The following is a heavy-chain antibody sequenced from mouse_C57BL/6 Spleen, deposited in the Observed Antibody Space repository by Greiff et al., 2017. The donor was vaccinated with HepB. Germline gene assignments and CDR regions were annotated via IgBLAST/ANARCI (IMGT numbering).Heavy chain of an antibody. J-gene: IGHJ2*01. D-gene: IGHD2-4*01. CDR1: GYTFTTYP. CDR3: ARRDDYDDYFDY. V-gene: IGHV1-47*01. Sequence: QVQLKESGAELVKPGASVKMSCKASGYTFTTYPIEWMKQNHGKSLEWIGNFHPYNDDTKYNEKFKGKATLTVEKSSSTVYLELSRLTSDDSAVYYCARRDDYDDYFDYWGQGTTLTVSS. CDR2: FHPYNDDT.